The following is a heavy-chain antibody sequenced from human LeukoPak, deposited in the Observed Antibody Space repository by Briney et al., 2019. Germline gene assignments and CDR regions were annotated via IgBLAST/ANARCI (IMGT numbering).Heavy chain of an antibody. J-gene: IGHJ3*02. V-gene: IGHV3-23*01. D-gene: IGHD7-27*01. CDR3: AKGLGTGADAFDI. CDR2: ISGSGGST. Sequence: GGSLRLSCTASGFTFSSYAMSWVRQAPGKGLEWASGISGSGGSTYYADSVKGRFTISRDTSKNTLYLQMSSLTAEDTAVYYCAKGLGTGADAFDIWGQGTMVTVS. CDR1: GFTFSSYA.